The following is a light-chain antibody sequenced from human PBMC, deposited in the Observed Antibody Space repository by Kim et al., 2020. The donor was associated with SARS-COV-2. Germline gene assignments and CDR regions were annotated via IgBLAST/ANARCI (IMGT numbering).Light chain of an antibody. CDR3: QQTYTSFEIT. V-gene: IGKV1-39*01. J-gene: IGKJ5*01. CDR2: AAS. CDR1: QSISTH. Sequence: DIQMTQSPSSLSASVGDSVTITCRASQSISTHVHWYQQKPGKAPELLIYAASTLQDGVPSRFIGDGSGTYFTLTISGLQPEDFATYYCQQTYTSFEITFGQGTRLEIK.